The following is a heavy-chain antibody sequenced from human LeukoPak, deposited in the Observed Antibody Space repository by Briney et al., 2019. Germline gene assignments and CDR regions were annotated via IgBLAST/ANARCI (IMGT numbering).Heavy chain of an antibody. CDR3: AREGGFYRPLDY. Sequence: PSGTLSLTCGVSGGSITTTNWWTWVRQPPGKGLEWIGKVHLDGRTNYNPSLESRLTISVDLSENHISLRLTSVTAADTAVYYCAREGGFYRPLDYSGQGTLVTVPS. J-gene: IGHJ4*02. CDR2: VHLDGRT. CDR1: GGSITTTNW. D-gene: IGHD3-3*01. V-gene: IGHV4-4*02.